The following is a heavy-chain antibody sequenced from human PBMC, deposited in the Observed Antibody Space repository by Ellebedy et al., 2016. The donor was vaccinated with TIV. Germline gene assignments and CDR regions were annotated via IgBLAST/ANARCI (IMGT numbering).Heavy chain of an antibody. CDR2: TYTAGNT. Sequence: GESLKISCAASGFTVSSTYMTWVRQAPGKGLELVSITYTAGNTYYADSAKGRFTISRDNSKNILYLQMSGLRAEDTAVYYCASPTGIVGTTRAFDLWGQGTMVTVSS. J-gene: IGHJ3*01. D-gene: IGHD1-26*01. V-gene: IGHV3-66*01. CDR3: ASPTGIVGTTRAFDL. CDR1: GFTVSSTY.